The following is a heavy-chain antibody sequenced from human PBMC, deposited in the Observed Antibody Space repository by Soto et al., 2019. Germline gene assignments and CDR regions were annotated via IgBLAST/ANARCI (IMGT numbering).Heavy chain of an antibody. J-gene: IGHJ4*02. CDR1: GGTFSSYS. D-gene: IGHD1-26*01. Sequence: QVQLVQSGAEVKKPGSSVKVSCKASGGTFSSYSINWVRQAPGQGLEWMGEIIPIFGTANYAQKFQGRVTITADESTSTAYMELSSLRSEDTAVYYCSRDGGRHSGGIDYWGQGSLVTVSS. V-gene: IGHV1-69*01. CDR2: IIPIFGTA. CDR3: SRDGGRHSGGIDY.